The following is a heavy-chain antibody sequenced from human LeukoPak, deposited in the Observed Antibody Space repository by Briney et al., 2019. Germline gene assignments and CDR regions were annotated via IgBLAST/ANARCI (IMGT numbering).Heavy chain of an antibody. V-gene: IGHV1-2*02. CDR1: GYTFTGYY. J-gene: IGHJ3*02. CDR2: INPNSGGT. D-gene: IGHD2-21*02. CDR3: ASSVVVTATRDAFDI. Sequence: GASVKVSCKASGYTFTGYYMHWVRQAPGQGLEWMGWINPNSGGTNYAQKFQGRVTMTRDTSISTAYMELSRLRSDDTAVYYCASSVVVTATRDAFDIWGQGTMVTVSS.